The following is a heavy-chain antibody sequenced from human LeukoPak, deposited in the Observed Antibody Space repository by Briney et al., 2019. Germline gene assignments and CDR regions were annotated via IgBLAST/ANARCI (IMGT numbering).Heavy chain of an antibody. CDR1: GFTFSSYG. CDR2: IWYDGSNK. D-gene: IGHD2-2*01. CDR3: AKGSWYASSSDEDY. Sequence: PGGSLRLSCAASGFTFSSYGMHWVRQAPGKGLEWVAVIWYDGSNKYYADSVKGRFTISRDNSKNTLYLQMNSLRAEDTAVYYCAKGSWYASSSDEDYWGQGTLVTVSS. J-gene: IGHJ4*02. V-gene: IGHV3-33*06.